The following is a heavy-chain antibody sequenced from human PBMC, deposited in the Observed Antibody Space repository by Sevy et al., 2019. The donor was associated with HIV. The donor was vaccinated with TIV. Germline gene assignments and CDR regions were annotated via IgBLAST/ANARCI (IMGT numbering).Heavy chain of an antibody. CDR2: ISGSGGST. CDR1: GFTFSSYA. J-gene: IGHJ3*02. D-gene: IGHD3-22*01. V-gene: IGHV3-23*01. Sequence: GGSLRLSCAASGFTFSSYAMSWVRQAPGKGLEWVSAISGSGGSTYYADSVKGRFTISRDNSKNTLYLQMNSLRAEDTAVYYCAKGVQTYYYDSSGYYSLDAFDIWGQGTMVIVSS. CDR3: AKGVQTYYYDSSGYYSLDAFDI.